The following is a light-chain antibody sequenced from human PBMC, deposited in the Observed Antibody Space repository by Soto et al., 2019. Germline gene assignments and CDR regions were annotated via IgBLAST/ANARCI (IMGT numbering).Light chain of an antibody. V-gene: IGKV3-15*01. CDR3: QHYADWPLT. CDR1: QSVSSN. J-gene: IGKJ4*01. Sequence: EIVMTQSPATLSVSPGERATLSCRASQSVSSNLAWYQQKPGQAPRLLIYGASTRATGIPARFSGSGSVTEFTITISSLQSEDFAVYYCQHYADWPLTFGGGTKIESK. CDR2: GAS.